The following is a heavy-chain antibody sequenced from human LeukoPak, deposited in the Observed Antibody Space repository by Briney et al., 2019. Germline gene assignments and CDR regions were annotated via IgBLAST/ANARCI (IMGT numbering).Heavy chain of an antibody. D-gene: IGHD1-26*01. V-gene: IGHV4-59*12. J-gene: IGHJ4*02. CDR2: IYYSGST. Sequence: PSETLSLTCTVSGGSISSYYWSWIRQPPGKGLEWIGYIYYSGSTNYNPSLKSRVTISVDTSKNQFSLKLSSVTAADTAVYYCASTGERELRDWGQGTLVTVSS. CDR1: GGSISSYY. CDR3: ASTGERELRD.